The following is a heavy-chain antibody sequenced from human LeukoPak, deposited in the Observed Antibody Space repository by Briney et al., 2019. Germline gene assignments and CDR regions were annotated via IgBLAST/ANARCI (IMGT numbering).Heavy chain of an antibody. V-gene: IGHV1-2*06. Sequence: ASVKVSCKASGYTFTGYYMHWVRQAPGQGLEWMGRINPNSGGTNYAQKFQGRVTMTRDTSISTAYMELSRLRSDDTAVYYCSRDTRAMVRGVIINFDYWGQGTLVTVSS. CDR2: INPNSGGT. J-gene: IGHJ4*02. D-gene: IGHD3-10*01. CDR1: GYTFTGYY. CDR3: SRDTRAMVRGVIINFDY.